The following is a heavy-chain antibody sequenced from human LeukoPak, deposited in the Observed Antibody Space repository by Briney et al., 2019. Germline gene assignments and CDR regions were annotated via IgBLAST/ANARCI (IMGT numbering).Heavy chain of an antibody. CDR3: ARDIGGVVATIFDY. J-gene: IGHJ4*02. CDR1: GYTFTGYY. V-gene: IGHV1-2*06. D-gene: IGHD5-12*01. CDR2: INPNSGGT. Sequence: ASVKVSCKASGYTFTGYYMHWVRQAPGQGLEWVGRINPNSGGTNYAQKFQGRVTMTRDTSISTAYMELSRLRSDDTAVYYCARDIGGVVATIFDYWGQGTLVTVSS.